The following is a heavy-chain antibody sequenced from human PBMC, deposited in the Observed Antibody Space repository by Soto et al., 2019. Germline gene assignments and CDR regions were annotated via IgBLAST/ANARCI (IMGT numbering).Heavy chain of an antibody. J-gene: IGHJ5*02. Sequence: SETLSLTCTVSGGSVSSGSYYWSWIRQPPGKGLEWIGYIYYSGSTNYNPSLKSRVTISVDTSKNQFSLKLSSVTAADTAVYYCARDYSSSWFDPWGQGTLVTVSS. CDR1: GGSVSSGSYY. CDR3: ARDYSSSWFDP. V-gene: IGHV4-61*01. CDR2: IYYSGST. D-gene: IGHD6-13*01.